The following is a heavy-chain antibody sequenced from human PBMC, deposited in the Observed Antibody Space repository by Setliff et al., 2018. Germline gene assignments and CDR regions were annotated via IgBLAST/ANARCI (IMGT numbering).Heavy chain of an antibody. J-gene: IGHJ2*01. CDR2: INPRSGGT. D-gene: IGHD5-12*01. Sequence: GASVKVSCKASGYTFTDFHIHWVRQAPGQRPEWMAWINPRSGGTNYAQNIQGRVSMTRDTSSSTAYMELSGLTSDDTAAYYCTRGGFSTSRRDYWYFDLWGRGTLVTVSS. CDR3: TRGGFSTSRRDYWYFDL. CDR1: GYTFTDFH. V-gene: IGHV1-2*02.